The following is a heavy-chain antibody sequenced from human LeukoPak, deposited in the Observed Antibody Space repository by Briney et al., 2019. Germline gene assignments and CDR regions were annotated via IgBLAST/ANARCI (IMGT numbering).Heavy chain of an antibody. CDR2: MNPNSGNT. Sequence: GASVKVSCKASGYTFTSYDINWVRQATGQGLEWMGWMNPNSGNTGYAQKFQGRVTMTRNTSISTAYMELSSLRSEDTAVYYCAGGSLVTFGIDYWGQGTLVTVSS. D-gene: IGHD3-10*01. J-gene: IGHJ4*02. CDR1: GYTFTSYD. V-gene: IGHV1-8*01. CDR3: AGGSLVTFGIDY.